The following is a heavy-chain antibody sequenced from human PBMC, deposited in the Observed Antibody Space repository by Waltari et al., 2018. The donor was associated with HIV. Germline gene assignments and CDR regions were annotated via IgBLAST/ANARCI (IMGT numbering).Heavy chain of an antibody. D-gene: IGHD2-2*01. V-gene: IGHV3-7*01. Sequence: ESGGGLVQPGGSLRLSCAASGFTFSSYWMSWVRQAPGKGLEWVANIKQDGSEKYYVDSVKGRFTISRDNAKNSLYLQMNSLRAEDTAVYYCARGRRVPAAMGNWFDPWGQGTLVTVSS. CDR3: ARGRRVPAAMGNWFDP. CDR1: GFTFSSYW. J-gene: IGHJ5*02. CDR2: IKQDGSEK.